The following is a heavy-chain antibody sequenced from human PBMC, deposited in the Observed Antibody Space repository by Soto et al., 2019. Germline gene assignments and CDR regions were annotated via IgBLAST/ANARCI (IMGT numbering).Heavy chain of an antibody. D-gene: IGHD5-12*01. CDR2: IYYSGST. J-gene: IGHJ6*02. V-gene: IGHV4-39*01. Sequence: SETLSLTCTVSGGSISSSSYYWGWIRQPPGKGLEWIGSIYYSGSTYYNPSLKSRVTISVDTSKNQFSLKLSSVTAADTAVYYCARSQRPPPTIDYYYYGMDVWGQGTTVTVSS. CDR1: GGSISSSSYY. CDR3: ARSQRPPPTIDYYYYGMDV.